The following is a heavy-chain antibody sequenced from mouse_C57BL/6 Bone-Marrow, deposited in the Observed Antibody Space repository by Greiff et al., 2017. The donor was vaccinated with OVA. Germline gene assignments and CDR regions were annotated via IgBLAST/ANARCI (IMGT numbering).Heavy chain of an antibody. V-gene: IGHV1-81*01. Sequence: QVQLKESGAELARPGASVKLSCKASGYTFTSYGISWVKQRPGQGLEWIGKIYPRSGNTYYNEKFKGKATLTAANSSSTAYMERRSLTAEDSADYFCARLRTDYGGQGTTPTVTA. CDR2: IYPRSGNT. CDR1: GYTFTSYG. J-gene: IGHJ2*01. CDR3: ARLRTDY.